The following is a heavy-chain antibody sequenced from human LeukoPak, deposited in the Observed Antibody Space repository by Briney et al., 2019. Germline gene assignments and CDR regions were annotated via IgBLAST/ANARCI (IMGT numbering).Heavy chain of an antibody. CDR2: ISSSSSYI. CDR3: ARGPWDSSGYSY. CDR1: GFTVSSNC. J-gene: IGHJ4*02. Sequence: GGSLRLSCVPSGFTVSSNCMSWVRQAPGKGLEWVSSISSSSSYIYYADSVKGRFTISRDNAKNSLYLQMNSLRAEDTAVYYCARGPWDSSGYSYWGQGTLVTVSS. V-gene: IGHV3-21*01. D-gene: IGHD3-22*01.